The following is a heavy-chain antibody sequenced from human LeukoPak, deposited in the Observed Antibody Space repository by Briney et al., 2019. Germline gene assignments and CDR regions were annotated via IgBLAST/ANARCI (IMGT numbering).Heavy chain of an antibody. CDR2: IYSGGTT. Sequence: GGSLRLSCAASGFTVSSNYMSLVRQAPGKGLEWVSIIYSGGTTFYADSVKSRFTISRDNSKNTLFLQMNTLRAEDTAVYYCARSSERRFYFDYWGQGTLVTVSS. D-gene: IGHD3-22*01. CDR3: ARSSERRFYFDY. J-gene: IGHJ4*02. CDR1: GFTVSSNY. V-gene: IGHV3-53*01.